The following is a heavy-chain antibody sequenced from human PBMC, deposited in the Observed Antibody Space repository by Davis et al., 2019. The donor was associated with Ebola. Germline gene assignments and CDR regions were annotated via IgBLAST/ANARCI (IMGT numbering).Heavy chain of an antibody. CDR3: AKETKLGTSY. D-gene: IGHD3-16*01. Sequence: GESLKISCAASGFTFSSYSMNWVRQAPGKGLEWVSSISSSSSYIYYADSVKGRFTISRDNAKNSLYLQMNSLRAEDTAVYYCAKETKLGTSYWGQGTLVTVSS. CDR1: GFTFSSYS. CDR2: ISSSSSYI. V-gene: IGHV3-21*01. J-gene: IGHJ4*02.